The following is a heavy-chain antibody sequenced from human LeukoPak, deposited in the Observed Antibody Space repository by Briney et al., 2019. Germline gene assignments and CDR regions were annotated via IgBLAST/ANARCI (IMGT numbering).Heavy chain of an antibody. CDR3: ARDRHSTGWYYFDY. Sequence: GGSLRLSCVASGLTFSSYSMNWVRQTPGKGLELVSYINSGSSTIYYADSVKGRFTISRDNAKNSLYLQMNSLRDEDTAVYYCARDRHSTGWYYFDYWGQGTLVTVSS. CDR1: GLTFSSYS. D-gene: IGHD6-19*01. V-gene: IGHV3-48*02. J-gene: IGHJ4*02. CDR2: INSGSSTI.